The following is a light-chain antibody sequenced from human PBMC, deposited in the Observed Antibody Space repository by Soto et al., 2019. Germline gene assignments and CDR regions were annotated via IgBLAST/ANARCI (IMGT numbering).Light chain of an antibody. Sequence: QSALTQPASVSGSPGQSITISCTETTSDFGFYNYVSWYQHHPGKAPKLLIYEVTNRHSGVSNRFSGSKSGNTASLTISGLQAEDEADYYCSSYTSSTDYVFGNGTKVTVL. CDR1: TSDFGFYNY. V-gene: IGLV2-14*01. CDR3: SSYTSSTDYV. CDR2: EVT. J-gene: IGLJ1*01.